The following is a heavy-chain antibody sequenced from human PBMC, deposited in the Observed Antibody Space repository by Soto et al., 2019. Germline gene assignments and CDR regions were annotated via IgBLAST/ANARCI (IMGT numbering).Heavy chain of an antibody. CDR3: ASSRVMTFDI. J-gene: IGHJ3*02. CDR1: GFTVSSNY. CDR2: IYSGGGT. D-gene: IGHD3-16*01. Sequence: VQLEESGGGLIQPGESLRLSCEASGFTVSSNYMSWVRQAPGKGLEWVSGIYSGGGTYYADSVKGRFTISRDNSKNTLYLQMHSLRAEDTAGYYCASSRVMTFDIWGHGTMVTVSS. V-gene: IGHV3-53*01.